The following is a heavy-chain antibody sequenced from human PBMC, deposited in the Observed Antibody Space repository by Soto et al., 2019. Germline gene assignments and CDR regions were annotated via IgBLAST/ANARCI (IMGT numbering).Heavy chain of an antibody. J-gene: IGHJ3*02. CDR1: GFIFSPYG. CDR3: ARAPRMAPFDI. CDR2: IRNDGSDK. Sequence: GGSLRLSCAASGFIFSPYGIHWVRQAPGKGLEWVALIRNDGSDKYYAESVTGRFTIFRDNSKNTVYLQMNSLRAEDTALYFCARAPRMAPFDIWGQGTMVTVSS. V-gene: IGHV3-33*01.